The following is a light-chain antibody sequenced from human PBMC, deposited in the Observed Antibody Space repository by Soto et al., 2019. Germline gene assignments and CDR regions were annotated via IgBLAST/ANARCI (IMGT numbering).Light chain of an antibody. J-gene: IGKJ1*01. V-gene: IGKV1-5*01. Sequence: DIQMTQSPSTLSASVGDRVTITCRASQSIRSWLAWYQQKPGKAPKVLIYDASSLESGVPSRFSGSGSGTEFTLTISSLQPDDFATYYCQHDNGYSWTVGQGTKVDSK. CDR3: QHDNGYSWT. CDR1: QSIRSW. CDR2: DAS.